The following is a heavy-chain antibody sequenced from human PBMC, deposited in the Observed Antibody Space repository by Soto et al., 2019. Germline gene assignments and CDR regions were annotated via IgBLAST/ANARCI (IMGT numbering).Heavy chain of an antibody. CDR2: IYYSGST. CDR3: ARHGEASSGWQFDY. J-gene: IGHJ4*02. CDR1: GGSISSSSYY. V-gene: IGHV4-39*01. D-gene: IGHD6-19*01. Sequence: QLQLQESGPGLVKPSETLSLTCTVSGGSISSSSYYWGWIRQPPGKGLEWIGSIYYSGSTYYNPSLKSRVTISVDTSKNQFSLKLSSVTAADTAVYYCARHGEASSGWQFDYWGQGTLVTVSS.